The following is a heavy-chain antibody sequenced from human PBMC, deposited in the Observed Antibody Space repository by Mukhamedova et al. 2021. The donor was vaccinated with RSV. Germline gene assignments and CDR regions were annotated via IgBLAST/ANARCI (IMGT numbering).Heavy chain of an antibody. CDR1: GFTFSSYA. J-gene: IGHJ4*01. CDR3: ARGSIAASDYFDY. V-gene: IGHV3-30*04. Sequence: GFTFSSYAMHWVRQAPGKGLEWVAVISYDGSNKYYADSVKGRFTISRDNSKNTLYLQMNSLRAEDTAVYYCARGSIAASDYFDYW. D-gene: IGHD6-6*01. CDR2: ISYDGSNK.